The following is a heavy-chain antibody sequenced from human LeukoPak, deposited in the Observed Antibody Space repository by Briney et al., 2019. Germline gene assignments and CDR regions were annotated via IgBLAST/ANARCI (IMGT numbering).Heavy chain of an antibody. CDR2: IYTGGST. CDR1: GGSFSGYY. V-gene: IGHV3-66*01. CDR3: ARGRNSGWYEFVGQFDY. D-gene: IGHD6-19*01. J-gene: IGHJ4*02. Sequence: ETLSLTCAVYGGSFSGYYWSWVRQAPGKGLEWVSVIYTGGSTHYADSVKGRFTISRDNSKNTLYLQMNSLRAEDTSVYYCARGRNSGWYEFVGQFDYWGQGTLVTVSS.